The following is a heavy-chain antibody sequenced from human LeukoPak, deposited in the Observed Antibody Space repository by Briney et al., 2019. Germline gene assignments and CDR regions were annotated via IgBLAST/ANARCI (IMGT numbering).Heavy chain of an antibody. V-gene: IGHV3-23*01. D-gene: IGHD3-10*01. CDR3: ANEYYYGSGSYYIVDAFDI. CDR2: ISGSGGST. CDR1: GFTFSTYA. J-gene: IGHJ3*02. Sequence: PGGSLRLSCAASGFTFSTYAMSWVRQAPGKGLEWISAISGSGGSTYYADSVKGRSTISRDNSKNTLYLQMNSLRAEDTAVYYCANEYYYGSGSYYIVDAFDIWGQGTMVTVSS.